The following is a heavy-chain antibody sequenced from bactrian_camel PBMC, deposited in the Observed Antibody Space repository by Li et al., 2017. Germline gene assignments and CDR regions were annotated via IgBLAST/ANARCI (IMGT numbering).Heavy chain of an antibody. Sequence: HVQLVESGGGSVQAGGSLRLSCVASVDTIGRYCMGWFRQIPDKEREGVAGIESDGSTSYADSVRGRFTISKDKPENTLYLQMKSLKPEDTAMYFCAAVGRTTGYCYYSLSPDEYVFWGQGTQVTVS. V-gene: IGHV3S55*01. CDR2: IESDGST. CDR1: VDTIGRYC. J-gene: IGHJ4*01. CDR3: AAVGRTTGYCYYSLSPDEYVF. D-gene: IGHD2*01.